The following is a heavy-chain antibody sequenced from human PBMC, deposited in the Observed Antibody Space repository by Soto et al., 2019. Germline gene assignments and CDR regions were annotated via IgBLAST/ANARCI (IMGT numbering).Heavy chain of an antibody. V-gene: IGHV1-24*01. CDR1: GHTLSELS. D-gene: IGHD4-17*01. J-gene: IGHJ4*02. CDR2: FDPEDGET. CDR3: ANHGDFAAFDY. Sequence: GASVKVSCKISGHTLSELSMNWVRQAPGKGLEWLGGFDPEDGETSYARKFQGRVTMTEDTSANTAYMDLSSLTSDDTAVYYCANHGDFAAFDYWGQGTLVTVSS.